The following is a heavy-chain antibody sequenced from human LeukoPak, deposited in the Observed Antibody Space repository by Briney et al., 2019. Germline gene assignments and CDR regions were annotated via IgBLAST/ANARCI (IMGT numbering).Heavy chain of an antibody. Sequence: PSETLSPTCTVSGGSISSSSYYWGWIRQPPGKGLEWIGSIYYSGSTYYNPSLKSRVTISVDTSKNQFSLKLSSVTAADTAVYYCARGRGVSANLDYWGQGTLVTVSS. D-gene: IGHD3-10*01. CDR3: ARGRGVSANLDY. J-gene: IGHJ4*02. CDR2: IYYSGST. CDR1: GGSISSSSYY. V-gene: IGHV4-39*07.